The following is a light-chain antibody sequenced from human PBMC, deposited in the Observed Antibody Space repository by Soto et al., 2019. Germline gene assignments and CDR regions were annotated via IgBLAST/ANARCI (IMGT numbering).Light chain of an antibody. CDR2: EVS. CDR1: SSDVGGYNY. J-gene: IGLJ3*02. V-gene: IGLV2-14*01. Sequence: QSALTQPASVSASPGQSITISCTETSSDVGGYNYVSWYQHHPGKAPKLMIYEVSSRPSGVSNRFSGSRSGNTASLTISGLQAEDEADYYCSSYTNSNTGVFGGGTKVTVL. CDR3: SSYTNSNTGV.